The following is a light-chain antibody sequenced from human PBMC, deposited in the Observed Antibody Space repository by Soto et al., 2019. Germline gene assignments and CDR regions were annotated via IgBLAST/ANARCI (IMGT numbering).Light chain of an antibody. V-gene: IGLV1-47*01. J-gene: IGLJ1*01. Sequence: QSVLTQPPSASGTPGQRVSISFSGSSSNIGSNYVYWYQQLPGTAPKLLIYRNNQRPSGVPDRFSGSKSGTSASLAISGLRSQHEADYYCAAWDDSLSGSYVFGTGTKLTVL. CDR2: RNN. CDR3: AAWDDSLSGSYV. CDR1: SSNIGSNY.